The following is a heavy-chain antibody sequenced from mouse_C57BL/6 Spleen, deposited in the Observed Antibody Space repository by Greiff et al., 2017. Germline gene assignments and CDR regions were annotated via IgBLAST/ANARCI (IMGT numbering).Heavy chain of an antibody. J-gene: IGHJ4*01. V-gene: IGHV5-16*01. Sequence: EVQRVESEGGLVQPGSSMKLSCTASGFTFSDYYMAWVRQVPEKGLEWVANINYDGSSTYYLDSLKSRFIISRDNAKNILYLQMSSLKSEYTATYYCARVTGDYYGSSYAMDYWGQGTSVTVSS. CDR3: ARVTGDYYGSSYAMDY. D-gene: IGHD1-1*01. CDR1: GFTFSDYY. CDR2: INYDGSST.